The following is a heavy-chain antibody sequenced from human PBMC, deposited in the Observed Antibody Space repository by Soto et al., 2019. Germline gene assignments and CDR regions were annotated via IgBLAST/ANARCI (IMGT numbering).Heavy chain of an antibody. V-gene: IGHV4-39*01. CDR3: ARHATLVVPADNYGMDV. CDR1: GGSISSSSYY. Sequence: QLQLQESGPGLVKPSETLSLTCTVSGGSISSSSYYWGWIRQPPGKGLEWIGSIYYSGSTYYNPSLMSRVTISVDTSKNQFSLKLSSVTAADTAVYYCARHATLVVPADNYGMDVWGQGTTVTVSS. D-gene: IGHD2-2*01. J-gene: IGHJ6*02. CDR2: IYYSGST.